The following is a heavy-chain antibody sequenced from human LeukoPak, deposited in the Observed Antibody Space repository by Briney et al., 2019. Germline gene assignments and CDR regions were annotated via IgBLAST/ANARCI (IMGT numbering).Heavy chain of an antibody. CDR2: IYYSGST. J-gene: IGHJ6*02. D-gene: IGHD3-10*01. CDR3: ARHKWSGPMDV. V-gene: IGHV4-39*01. CDR1: GGSISSSGYY. Sequence: PSETLSLTCTVSGGSISSSGYYWGWIRQPPGKGLEWIGSIYYSGSTYYNPSLKSRVTMSVDTSKNQFSLKLSSMTAADTAVYYCARHKWSGPMDVWGQGTTVTVSS.